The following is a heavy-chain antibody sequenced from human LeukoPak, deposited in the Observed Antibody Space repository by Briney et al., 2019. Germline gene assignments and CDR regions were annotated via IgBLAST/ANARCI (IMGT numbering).Heavy chain of an antibody. CDR3: ARGDLKDCSSWYDRLDP. D-gene: IGHD6-13*01. CDR1: GGSFSNYA. CDR2: SIPMYDTA. J-gene: IGHJ5*02. Sequence: GASVKVSCKFSGGSFSNYAISWVRQAPGQGLEWMGASIPMYDTANYAQKFQGRVTVTTDESTSTAYMELSSLRSEDTAVYFCARGDLKDCSSWYDRLDPWGQGTLVTVSS. V-gene: IGHV1-69*05.